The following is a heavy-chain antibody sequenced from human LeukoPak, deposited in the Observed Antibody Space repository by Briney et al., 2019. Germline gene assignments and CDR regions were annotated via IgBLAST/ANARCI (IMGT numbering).Heavy chain of an antibody. Sequence: SETLSLTCTVSGGSISSGGYYWSWIRQHPGKGLEWIGYIYYSGSTYYNPSLKSRVTISVDTSKNQFSLKLSSVTAADTAVYYCARARGGQLALRAYNWFDPWGQGTLVTVSS. CDR2: IYYSGST. J-gene: IGHJ5*02. CDR3: ARARGGQLALRAYNWFDP. D-gene: IGHD6-6*01. V-gene: IGHV4-31*03. CDR1: GGSISSGGYY.